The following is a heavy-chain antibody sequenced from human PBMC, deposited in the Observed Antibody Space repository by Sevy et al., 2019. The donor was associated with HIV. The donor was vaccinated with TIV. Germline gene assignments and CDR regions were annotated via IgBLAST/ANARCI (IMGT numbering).Heavy chain of an antibody. CDR1: GFTFGDYC. CDR2: LKSDVYGGTV. Sequence: YLRLSCTASGFTFGDYCMSWVRQAPGKGLEWVAFLKSDVYGGTVDHAASVRGRFVISRDDSKTIAYLQMNDLKTEDTGVYYCTPWKAAQSIFDYWGQGALVTVSS. V-gene: IGHV3-49*04. J-gene: IGHJ4*02. CDR3: TPWKAAQSIFDY. D-gene: IGHD6-13*01.